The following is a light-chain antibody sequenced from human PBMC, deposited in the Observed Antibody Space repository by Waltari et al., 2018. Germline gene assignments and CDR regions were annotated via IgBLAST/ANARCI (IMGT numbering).Light chain of an antibody. CDR2: EVT. CDR3: SAYSGTTNPYV. CDR1: SRYIGHSDY. V-gene: IGLV2-8*01. Sequence: QSALTQPPSASGSLGQSVTISCTGTSRYIGHSDYVSSSQQYPGKAPTVIIYEVTKRPSGVPDRFSGTKSGTTASLTVSGLQAGDEADYYCSAYSGTTNPYVFGTGTTVIVL. J-gene: IGLJ1*01.